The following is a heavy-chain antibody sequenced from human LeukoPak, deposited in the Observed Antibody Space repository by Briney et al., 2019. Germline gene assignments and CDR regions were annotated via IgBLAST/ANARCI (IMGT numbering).Heavy chain of an antibody. CDR3: ARDPGGVMVRGVTSDY. V-gene: IGHV3-21*01. J-gene: IGHJ4*02. CDR1: GFTFSSYG. Sequence: GGSLRLSCAASGFTFSSYGMNWVRQAPGKGLEWVSSISSSSSYIYYADSVKGRFTISRDNAKNSLYLQMNSLRAEDTAVYYCARDPGGVMVRGVTSDYWGQGTLVTVSS. D-gene: IGHD3-10*01. CDR2: ISSSSSYI.